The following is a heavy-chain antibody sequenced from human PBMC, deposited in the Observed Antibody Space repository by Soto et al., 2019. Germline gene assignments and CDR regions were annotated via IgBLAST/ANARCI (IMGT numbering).Heavy chain of an antibody. J-gene: IGHJ3*02. CDR3: ARDPHWPQTACFDI. V-gene: IGHV4-30-4*01. CDR1: GGSISSGDYY. D-gene: IGHD1-1*01. Sequence: PSETLSLTCTVSGGSISSGDYYWSWIRQPPGKGLEWIGYIYYSGSTYYNPSLKSRVTISVDTSKNQFSLKLSSVTPEDTAVCYCARDPHWPQTACFDIWGQGTMVTVSS. CDR2: IYYSGST.